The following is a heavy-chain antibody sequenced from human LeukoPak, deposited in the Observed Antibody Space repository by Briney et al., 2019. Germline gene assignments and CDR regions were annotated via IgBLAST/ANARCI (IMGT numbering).Heavy chain of an antibody. Sequence: SETLSLTCAVSGYSINTGYYWGWIRQSPGKGLEWSGSIYNSGSIYYNPSLKSRVTISVDTSKNQFSLKLTSVTAADTGVYYCARNASVVPPVMLEGLYFFDYWGQGTLVTVSS. CDR3: ARNASVVPPVMLEGLYFFDY. J-gene: IGHJ4*02. D-gene: IGHD2-2*01. V-gene: IGHV4-38-2*01. CDR1: GYSINTGYY. CDR2: IYNSGSI.